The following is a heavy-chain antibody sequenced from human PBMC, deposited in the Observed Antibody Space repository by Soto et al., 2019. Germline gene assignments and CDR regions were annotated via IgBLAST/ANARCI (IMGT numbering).Heavy chain of an antibody. V-gene: IGHV4-34*01. J-gene: IGHJ6*02. CDR1: GGSFSGYY. CDR3: ARVWVLRYFDWPQYYYYYGMDV. Sequence: PSETLSLTCAVYGGSFSGYYWSWIRQPPGKGLEWIGEINHSGSTNYNPSLKSRVTISVDTSKNQFSLKLSSVTAADTAVYYCARVWVLRYFDWPQYYYYYGMDVWGQGTTVT. D-gene: IGHD3-9*01. CDR2: INHSGST.